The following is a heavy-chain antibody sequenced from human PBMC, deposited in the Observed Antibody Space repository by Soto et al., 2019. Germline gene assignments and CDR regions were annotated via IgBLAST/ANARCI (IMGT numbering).Heavy chain of an antibody. D-gene: IGHD1-26*01. J-gene: IGHJ4*02. CDR3: ARRYGSAIEY. Sequence: SLTLRLPWTVAGGTISSLYCRWIRQPPGKGLEWIGYIYYSGSTNCNPSLKSRVTISVDTSKNQFSLKLSSVTAADTAVYYCARRYGSAIEYWGQGTLVTVSS. CDR1: GGTISSLY. V-gene: IGHV4-59*08. CDR2: IYYSGST.